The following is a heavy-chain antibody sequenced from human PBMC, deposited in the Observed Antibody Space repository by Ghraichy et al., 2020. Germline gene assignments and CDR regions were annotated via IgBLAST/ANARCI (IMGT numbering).Heavy chain of an antibody. Sequence: GESLRLSCAASGFTFSSYSMNWVRQAPGKGLEWVSYISSSSTIYYADSVKGRFTISRDNAKNSLYLQMNSLRAEDTAVYYCARFVDTAMAIQHWGQGTLVTVSS. V-gene: IGHV3-48*01. CDR1: GFTFSSYS. CDR3: ARFVDTAMAIQH. D-gene: IGHD5-18*01. CDR2: ISSSSTI. J-gene: IGHJ1*01.